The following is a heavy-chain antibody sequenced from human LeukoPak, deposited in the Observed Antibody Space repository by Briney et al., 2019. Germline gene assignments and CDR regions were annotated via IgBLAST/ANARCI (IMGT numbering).Heavy chain of an antibody. CDR3: ARGKIRIRFLEPGGWFDP. CDR1: GGTFSSYA. V-gene: IGHV1-69*05. CDR2: IIPIFGTA. D-gene: IGHD3-3*01. J-gene: IGHJ5*02. Sequence: SSVKVSSKASGGTFSSYAISWVRQAPGQGLEWMARIIPIFGTANYAQQLQGRVTITTDESTSTAYMELSSLRSEDTAVYYCARGKIRIRFLEPGGWFDPWGQGTLVTVSS.